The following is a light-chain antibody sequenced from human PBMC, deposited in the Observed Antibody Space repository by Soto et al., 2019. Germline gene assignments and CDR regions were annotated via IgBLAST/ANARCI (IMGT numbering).Light chain of an antibody. CDR2: EVS. J-gene: IGLJ3*02. V-gene: IGLV2-14*01. Sequence: QSALTQPRSVSGSPGQSVTISCTGTSSDVGGYNYVSWYQRHPGKAPKLMIFEVSNRPSGVSNRFSGSKSGNTASLTISGLQAEDAAEYYCTSYTTISTWVFGGGTKLTVL. CDR3: TSYTTISTWV. CDR1: SSDVGGYNY.